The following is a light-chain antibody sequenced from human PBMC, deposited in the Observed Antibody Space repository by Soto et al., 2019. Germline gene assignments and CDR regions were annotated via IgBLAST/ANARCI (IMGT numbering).Light chain of an antibody. CDR3: SSYTSSSTLV. CDR2: EVS. CDR1: SSDVGGYKY. J-gene: IGLJ1*01. Sequence: QSVLTQPPSASGSPGQSITISCTGTSSDVGGYKYVSWYQQHPGKAPKLMIYEVSNRPSGVSNRFSGSKSGNTASLTISRLQAEDEADYYCSSYTSSSTLVFGTGTKVTVL. V-gene: IGLV2-14*01.